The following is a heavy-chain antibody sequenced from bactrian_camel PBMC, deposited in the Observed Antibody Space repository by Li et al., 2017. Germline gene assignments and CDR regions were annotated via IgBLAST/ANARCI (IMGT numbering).Heavy chain of an antibody. J-gene: IGHJ4*01. Sequence: HVQLVESGGGLVQPGGSLRLSCAASGFTFSNYCMSWVRQAPGKGLEWVYSIWSDGSRTYYADSVKGRFTISRDNAENTVTLQMNSLKSEDTALYYCATGVGSGRWLFGYFGQGTQVTVS. D-gene: IGHD2*01. V-gene: IGHV3-2*01. CDR1: GFTFSNYC. CDR2: IWSDGSRT.